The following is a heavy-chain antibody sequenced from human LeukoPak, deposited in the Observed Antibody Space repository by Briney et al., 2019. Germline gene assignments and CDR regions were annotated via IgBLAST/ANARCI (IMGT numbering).Heavy chain of an antibody. Sequence: GVSLRLSCPASGFPFSTYWISWVRQAPGEGLEWVTNIKRDGSEKYYMDCGEGLFTISRDNANNSMYLQMNRMSGEDTDVYSCASDRVTMVRGVSYYFDYWGQGTLVTVSS. CDR2: IKRDGSEK. V-gene: IGHV3-7*05. CDR3: ASDRVTMVRGVSYYFDY. D-gene: IGHD3-10*01. CDR1: GFPFSTYW. J-gene: IGHJ4*02.